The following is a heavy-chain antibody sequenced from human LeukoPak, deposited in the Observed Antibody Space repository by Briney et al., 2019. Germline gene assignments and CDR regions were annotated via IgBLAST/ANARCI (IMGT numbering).Heavy chain of an antibody. D-gene: IGHD1-26*01. CDR1: GFTFSSYS. CDR3: ARFSGSQADDY. Sequence: GGSLRLSCAASGFTFSSYSMNWVRQAAGKGLEWVSSISSSSSYIYYADSVKGRFTISRDNAKNPLYLQMNSLRAEDTAVYYCARFSGSQADDYWGQGTLVTVSS. V-gene: IGHV3-21*01. CDR2: ISSSSSYI. J-gene: IGHJ4*02.